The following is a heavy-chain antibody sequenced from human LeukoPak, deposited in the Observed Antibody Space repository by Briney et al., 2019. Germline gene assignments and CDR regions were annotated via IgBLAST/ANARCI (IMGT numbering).Heavy chain of an antibody. CDR1: GFTFSSSG. V-gene: IGHV3-30*18. CDR2: ISYDGIDK. CDR3: VKDRSTYYAFDI. D-gene: IGHD1-1*01. J-gene: IGHJ3*02. Sequence: PGRSLRLSCAASGFTFSSSGIHWGRQAPDKGLEWVALISYDGIDKFYADSVKGRFTISRDNSKNTMYLQMNSLRPEDTAVYYCVKDRSTYYAFDIWGQGTKVTVSS.